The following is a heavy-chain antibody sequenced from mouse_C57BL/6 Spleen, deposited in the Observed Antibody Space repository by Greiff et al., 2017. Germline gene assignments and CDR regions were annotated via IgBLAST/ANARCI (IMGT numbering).Heavy chain of an antibody. CDR2: INPNNGGT. CDR3: ARRGSNYASYAMDY. J-gene: IGHJ4*01. V-gene: IGHV1-18*01. D-gene: IGHD2-5*01. CDR1: GYTFTDYN. Sequence: EVQLQQSGPELVKPGASVKIPCKASGYTFTDYNMDWVKQSHGKSLEWIGDINPNNGGTIYNQKFKGKATLTVDKSSSTAYMELRSLTSEDTAVYYCARRGSNYASYAMDYWGQGTSVTVSS.